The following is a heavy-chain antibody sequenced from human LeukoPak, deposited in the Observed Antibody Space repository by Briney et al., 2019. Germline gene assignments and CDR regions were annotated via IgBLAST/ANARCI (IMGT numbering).Heavy chain of an antibody. Sequence: PSETLSLTCTVSGGSISSHYWSWIRQPPGKGLEWIGYIYYSGSTNYNPSLKSRVTISVDASKNQFSLKLSSVTAADTAVYYCARGRPPNADIAVVPARYYYYYMDVWGKGTTVTVSS. CDR1: GGSISSHY. J-gene: IGHJ6*03. V-gene: IGHV4-59*11. CDR2: IYYSGST. CDR3: ARGRPPNADIAVVPARYYYYYMDV. D-gene: IGHD2-2*01.